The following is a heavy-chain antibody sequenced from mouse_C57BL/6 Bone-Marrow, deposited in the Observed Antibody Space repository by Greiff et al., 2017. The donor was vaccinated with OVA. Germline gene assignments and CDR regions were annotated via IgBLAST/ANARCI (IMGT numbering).Heavy chain of an antibody. CDR3: TTFTYFDV. CDR2: IDPENGDT. CDR1: GFNIKDDY. Sequence: VHVKQSGAELVRPGASVKLSCTASGFNIKDDYMHWVKQRPEQGLEWIGWIDPENGDTEYASKFQGKATITADTTSNTAYLQLSRLTSEDTAVYYCTTFTYFDVWGTGTTVTVSS. J-gene: IGHJ1*03. V-gene: IGHV14-4*01.